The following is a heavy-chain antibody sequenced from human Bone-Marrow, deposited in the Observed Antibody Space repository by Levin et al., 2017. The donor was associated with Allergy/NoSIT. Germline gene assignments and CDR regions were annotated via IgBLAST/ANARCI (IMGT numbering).Heavy chain of an antibody. CDR3: TRGPGSGIGGDERPTGSSGWGFDY. J-gene: IGHJ4*02. CDR2: IRSKAYGGTT. CDR1: GFTFGDYA. D-gene: IGHD6-19*01. Sequence: GGSLRLSCTASGFTFGDYAMSWFRQAPGKGLEWVGFIRSKAYGGTTEYAASVKGRFTISRDDSKSIAYLQMNSLKTEDTAVYYCTRGPGSGIGGDERPTGSSGWGFDYWGQGTLVTVSS. V-gene: IGHV3-49*03.